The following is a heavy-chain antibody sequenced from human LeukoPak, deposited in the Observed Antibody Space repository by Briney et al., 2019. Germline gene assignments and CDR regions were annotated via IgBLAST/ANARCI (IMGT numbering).Heavy chain of an antibody. V-gene: IGHV1-69*02. CDR1: GGTFSSYT. D-gene: IGHD3-22*01. J-gene: IGHJ4*02. Sequence: SVKVSRKASGGTFSSYTISWVRQAPGQGLEWMGRIIPILGIANYAQKFQGRVTITADKSTSTAYMELSSLRSEDTAVYYCARALLDYYDSSGYLDYWGQGTLVTVSS. CDR3: ARALLDYYDSSGYLDY. CDR2: IIPILGIA.